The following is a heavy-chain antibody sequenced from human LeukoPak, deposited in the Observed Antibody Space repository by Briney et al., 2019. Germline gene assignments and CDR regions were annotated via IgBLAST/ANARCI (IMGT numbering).Heavy chain of an antibody. CDR1: GGSISSYY. J-gene: IGHJ6*03. V-gene: IGHV4-34*01. D-gene: IGHD3-10*01. CDR2: INLSGST. CDR3: ARRAAYYYDSAYYYYYMDV. Sequence: SETLSLTCTVSGGSISSYYWSWIRQPPGKWLEWIGEINLSGSTNSNPSIKSLVTISVDTSKNQFSLKLSSVTAADTALYYWARRAAYYYDSAYYYYYMDVWGKGTTVTISS.